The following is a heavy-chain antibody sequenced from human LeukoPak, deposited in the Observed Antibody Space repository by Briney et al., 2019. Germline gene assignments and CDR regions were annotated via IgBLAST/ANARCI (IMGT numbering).Heavy chain of an antibody. V-gene: IGHV1-18*01. D-gene: IGHD3-10*01. CDR2: ISAYNRNT. J-gene: IGHJ4*02. CDR1: GYTFTSYG. Sequence: GASVKVSCKASGYTFTSYGVTWVRQAPGQGLGWMGWISAYNRNTNYAQKLQGRVTMTTDTSTSTAYMELRSLRSDDTAVYYCARQVDSTMALPDYWGQGTLVTVSS. CDR3: ARQVDSTMALPDY.